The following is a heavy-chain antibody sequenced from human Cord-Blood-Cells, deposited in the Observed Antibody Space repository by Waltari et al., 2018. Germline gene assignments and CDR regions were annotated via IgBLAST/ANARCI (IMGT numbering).Heavy chain of an antibody. J-gene: IGHJ3*02. Sequence: QVQLVQSGAEVKKPGSSVKVSCKASGGTFSSYAISWVRQAPGQGLEWMGGCIPIFGTANYAQKVQGRVTITADESTSTAYMELSSLRSEDTAVYYCASQYSSSSFFAFDIWGQGTMVTVSS. CDR1: GGTFSSYA. V-gene: IGHV1-69*01. D-gene: IGHD6-6*01. CDR2: CIPIFGTA. CDR3: ASQYSSSSFFAFDI.